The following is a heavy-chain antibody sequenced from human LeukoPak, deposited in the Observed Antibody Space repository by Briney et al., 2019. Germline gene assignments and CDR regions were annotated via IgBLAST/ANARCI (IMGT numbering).Heavy chain of an antibody. CDR2: INHSGST. J-gene: IGHJ6*02. Sequence: KSSETLSLTCAVYGGSFTGYYWSWIRQPPGKGLEWIGEINHSGSTNYNPSLKSRVTISVDTSKNQFSLKLSSVTAADTAVHYCARGLYGMDVWGQGTTVTVSS. CDR1: GGSFTGYY. V-gene: IGHV4-34*01. CDR3: ARGLYGMDV.